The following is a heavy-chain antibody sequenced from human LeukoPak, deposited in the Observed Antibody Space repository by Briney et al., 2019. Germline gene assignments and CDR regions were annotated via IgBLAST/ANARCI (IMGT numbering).Heavy chain of an antibody. D-gene: IGHD2-2*01. CDR1: GGSISSGDYY. V-gene: IGHV4-30-4*01. CDR3: ARESGVVVPAAPYYYYGMDV. Sequence: SETLSFTCTVSGGSISSGDYYWGWIRQPPGKGLEWIGYIYYSGSTYYNPSLKSRDTISVDTSKNQFSLKLSSVTAADTAVYYCARESGVVVPAAPYYYYGMDVWGQGTTVTVSS. CDR2: IYYSGST. J-gene: IGHJ6*02.